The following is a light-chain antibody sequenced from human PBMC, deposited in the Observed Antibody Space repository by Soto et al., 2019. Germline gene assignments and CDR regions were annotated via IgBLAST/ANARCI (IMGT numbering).Light chain of an antibody. Sequence: QSVLTQPPSVSGAPGQRVTISCTGSSSNIGAGYDVHWYQQFPGTAPKLLIYGNSNRPSGVPDRFSGSKSGTSASLAITGLQAEDEADYYCQSYDRSLRGVFGSGTKVT. CDR2: GNS. CDR3: QSYDRSLRGV. CDR1: SSNIGAGYD. J-gene: IGLJ1*01. V-gene: IGLV1-40*01.